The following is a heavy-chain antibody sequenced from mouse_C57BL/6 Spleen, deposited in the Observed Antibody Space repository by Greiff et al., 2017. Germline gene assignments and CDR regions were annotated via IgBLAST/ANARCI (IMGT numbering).Heavy chain of an antibody. CDR1: GYTFTSYW. CDR3: ARVGLRRRTLFAY. CDR2: IHPNSGST. J-gene: IGHJ3*01. D-gene: IGHD1-1*01. Sequence: QVQLQQPGAELVKPGASVKLSCKASGYTFTSYWMHWVKQRPGQGLEWIGMIHPNSGSTNYNEKFKSKATLTVDKSSSTAYMQLSSLTSEGSAVYYCARVGLRRRTLFAYGGQGTLVTVSA. V-gene: IGHV1-64*01.